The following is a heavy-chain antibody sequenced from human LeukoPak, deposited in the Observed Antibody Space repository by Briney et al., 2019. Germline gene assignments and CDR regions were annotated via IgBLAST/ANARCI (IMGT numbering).Heavy chain of an antibody. V-gene: IGHV4-59*01. CDR3: ATNYYYDSSGYHV. Sequence: NPSETLSLTCTVSGGSISSYYWSWIRQPPGKGLEWIGYIYYSGTTNYNPSLKSRVTISVDTSKNQFSLKLSSVTAADTAVYYCATNYYYDSSGYHVWGQGTTVTVSS. D-gene: IGHD3-22*01. CDR2: IYYSGTT. CDR1: GGSISSYY. J-gene: IGHJ6*02.